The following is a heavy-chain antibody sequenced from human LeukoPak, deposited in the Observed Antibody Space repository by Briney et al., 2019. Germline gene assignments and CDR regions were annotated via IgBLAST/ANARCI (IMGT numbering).Heavy chain of an antibody. D-gene: IGHD1-20*01. V-gene: IGHV5-51*01. CDR2: NYPGDSDN. J-gene: IGHJ4*02. CDR3: ARRRGGSLTASDY. Sequence: PGESLKISCKGSGYSFTSYWIGWVRQMPGKGLEWMGINYPGDSDNIYSPSFQGQVTISADKSISTAYLQWSSLKASDTAMYYCARRRGGSLTASDYWGQGTLVTVSS. CDR1: GYSFTSYW.